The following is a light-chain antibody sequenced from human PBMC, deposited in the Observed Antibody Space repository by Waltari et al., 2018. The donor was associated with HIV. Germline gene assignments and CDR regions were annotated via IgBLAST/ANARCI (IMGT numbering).Light chain of an antibody. J-gene: IGLJ1*01. CDR2: GNS. CDR1: SPNIGAGYD. V-gene: IGLV1-40*01. CDR3: QSYDSSLSRRV. Sequence: QSVLTQPPSVSGAPGQTVTIPCTGSSPNIGAGYDVHWYQQLPGTAPKLLIYGNSNRPSGVPDRFSGSKSGTSASLAITGLQAEDEADYYCQSYDSSLSRRVFGTGTKVTVL.